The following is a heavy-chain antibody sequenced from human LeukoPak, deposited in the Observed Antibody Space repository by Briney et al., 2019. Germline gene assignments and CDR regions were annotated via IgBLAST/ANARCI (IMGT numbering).Heavy chain of an antibody. V-gene: IGHV3-43*02. Sequence: RGSLRLSCVASVLKSAESATHWVRPAPGEGLEWVSLISADGGSAFSADSVKGRFSISRDNSKNSLYLQMDSLRSEDTAMYYCAKESGKFDYWGQGTLVVVSS. CDR2: ISADGGSA. J-gene: IGHJ4*02. CDR3: AKESGKFDY. CDR1: VLKSAESA.